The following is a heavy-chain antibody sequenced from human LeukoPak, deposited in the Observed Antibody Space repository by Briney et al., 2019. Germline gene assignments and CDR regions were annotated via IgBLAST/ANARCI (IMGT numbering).Heavy chain of an antibody. J-gene: IGHJ4*02. CDR1: GGSIGSHY. Sequence: LETLSLTCTVSGGSIGSHYWTWIRQTPGKGLEWIGYVYDIGSTKYNPSLKSRVTISVDTSKNQFSLRLSSVTAADTAVYYCARGGVLKSVDYWGQGTLVAVSS. CDR3: ARGGVLKSVDY. V-gene: IGHV4-59*11. D-gene: IGHD3-16*01. CDR2: VYDIGST.